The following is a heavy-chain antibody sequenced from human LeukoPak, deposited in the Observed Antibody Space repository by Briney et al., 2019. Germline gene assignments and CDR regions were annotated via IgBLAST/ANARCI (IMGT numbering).Heavy chain of an antibody. CDR2: ISGSGGST. CDR3: AKEFHIVVVPAAHPIDY. D-gene: IGHD2-2*01. Sequence: GGSLRLSCAASGFTFSSYAMSWVRQAPGKGLEWVSAISGSGGSTYYADSVKGRFTISRDNSKNTLYLQMNSLRAEDTAVYYCAKEFHIVVVPAAHPIDYWGQGTLVTVSS. V-gene: IGHV3-23*01. J-gene: IGHJ4*02. CDR1: GFTFSSYA.